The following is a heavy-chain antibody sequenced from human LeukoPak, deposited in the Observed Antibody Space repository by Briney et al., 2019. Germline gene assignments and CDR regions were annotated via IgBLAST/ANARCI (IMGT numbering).Heavy chain of an antibody. J-gene: IGHJ4*02. CDR2: ISGSGGST. CDR1: GFTFSSYA. Sequence: GGSLRLSCAASGFTFSSYAMSWVRQAPGKGLEWVSAISGSGGSTYYADSVKGRFTISRDNSYNTVFLQMDGLRADDTAVYYCARDRGRGDDYSDYGLDYWGQGTLVTVSS. V-gene: IGHV3-23*01. CDR3: ARDRGRGDDYSDYGLDY. D-gene: IGHD4-11*01.